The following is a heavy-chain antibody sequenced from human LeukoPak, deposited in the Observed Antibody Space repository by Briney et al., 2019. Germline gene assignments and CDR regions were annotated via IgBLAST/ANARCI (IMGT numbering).Heavy chain of an antibody. J-gene: IGHJ4*02. D-gene: IGHD2-21*02. Sequence: PGGSLRLSCAASGFTFSSYGMHWVRQAPGKGLEWVAVIWYDGSNKYYADSVKGRFTISRDNSKNTLYLQMNSLRAEDTAVYYCAKALSVVVTGYFDYWGQGTLVTVSS. CDR2: IWYDGSNK. CDR1: GFTFSSYG. V-gene: IGHV3-33*06. CDR3: AKALSVVVTGYFDY.